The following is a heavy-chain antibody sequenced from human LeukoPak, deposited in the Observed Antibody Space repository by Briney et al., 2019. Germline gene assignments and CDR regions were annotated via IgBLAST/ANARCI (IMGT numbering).Heavy chain of an antibody. CDR1: GFTFSSYW. Sequence: PGGSLRLSCAASGFTFSSYWMHWVRQAPGKGLVWVSRINSDGSSTDYAVSVKGRFTISRDNAKNTLYLQMNSLRAEDTAVYYCAELGITMIGGVWGKGTTVTISS. V-gene: IGHV3-74*01. J-gene: IGHJ6*04. CDR3: AELGITMIGGV. D-gene: IGHD3-10*02. CDR2: INSDGSST.